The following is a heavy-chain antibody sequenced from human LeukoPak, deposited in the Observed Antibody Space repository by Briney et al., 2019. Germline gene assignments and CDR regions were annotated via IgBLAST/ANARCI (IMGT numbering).Heavy chain of an antibody. D-gene: IGHD4-17*01. CDR2: IRSKAYGGTT. V-gene: IGHV3-49*03. CDR3: TRLPYGDYDRYFDY. Sequence: GGSLRLSCTASGFTFGDYAMSWFRQAPGKGLEWVGFIRSKAYGGTTEYAASVKGRFAISRDDSKSIAYLQMNSLKTEDTAVYYCTRLPYGDYDRYFDYWGQGTLVTVSS. J-gene: IGHJ4*02. CDR1: GFTFGDYA.